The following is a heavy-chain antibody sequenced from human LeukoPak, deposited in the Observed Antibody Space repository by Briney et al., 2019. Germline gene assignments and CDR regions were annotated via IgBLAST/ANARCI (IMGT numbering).Heavy chain of an antibody. V-gene: IGHV3-73*01. CDR2: IRSKANSYAT. J-gene: IGHJ3*02. Sequence: GGSLRLSCAASGFTFSGSAMHWVRQASGKGLEWVGRIRSKANSYATAYAASVKGRFTISRDDSKNTAYLQMNSLRAEDTAVYYCAKDRELLEAFDIWGQGTMVTVSS. CDR1: GFTFSGSA. CDR3: AKDRELLEAFDI. D-gene: IGHD1-26*01.